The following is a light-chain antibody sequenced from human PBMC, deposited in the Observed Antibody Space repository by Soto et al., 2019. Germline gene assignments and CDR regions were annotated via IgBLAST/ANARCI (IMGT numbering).Light chain of an antibody. V-gene: IGKV3-20*01. CDR2: GAS. CDR3: QQYGTSEII. CDR1: QSISRPY. J-gene: IGKJ5*01. Sequence: EIVLTQSPATLSLSPGERATLSCRASQSISRPYLAWYQQKPGQAPRLLIYGASSRATGIPDRFSGSGSGTDFTLTITRLEPEDFAVFYCQQYGTSEIIFGQGTRLE.